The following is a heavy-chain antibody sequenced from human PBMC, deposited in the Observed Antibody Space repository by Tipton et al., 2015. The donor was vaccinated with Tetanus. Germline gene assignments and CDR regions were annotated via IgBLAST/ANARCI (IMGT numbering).Heavy chain of an antibody. J-gene: IGHJ6*02. D-gene: IGHD3-22*01. V-gene: IGHV1-2*02. CDR2: IDPNSGGT. Sequence: QLVQSGAEVKKPGASVKVSCKASGYTFTGYYMYWVRQAPGQGLEWMGWIDPNSGGTVYAQKFQGRVPMTRDTSISTACMELRSLRSDDTAVYYCARDRGDYIYYGMDVWGPGTTVTVS. CDR1: GYTFTGYY. CDR3: ARDRGDYIYYGMDV.